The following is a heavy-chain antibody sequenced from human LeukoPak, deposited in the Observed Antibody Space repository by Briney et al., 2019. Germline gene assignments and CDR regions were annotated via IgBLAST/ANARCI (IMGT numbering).Heavy chain of an antibody. CDR2: ISYDGSNK. J-gene: IGHJ6*02. V-gene: IGHV3-30*03. CDR1: GFTFSSYG. D-gene: IGHD6-6*01. CDR3: ARDHHSSSPFPDYYYYGMDV. Sequence: PGGSLRLSCAPSGFTFSSYGMHWVRQAPGKGLEWVAVISYDGSNKYYADSVKGRFTISRDNSKNTLYLQMNSLRAEDTAVYYCARDHHSSSPFPDYYYYGMDVWGQGTTVTVSS.